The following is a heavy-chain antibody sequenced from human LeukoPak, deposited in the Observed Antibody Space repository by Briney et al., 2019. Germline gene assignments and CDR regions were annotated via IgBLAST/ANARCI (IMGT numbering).Heavy chain of an antibody. Sequence: PGGSLRLSCAASGFTFSSYGMHWARQAPGKGQEWAAVIWYDGSNKYYADSVKGRFTISRDNSKNTLYLQMNSLRAEDTAVYYCARGPTVTTFYYYYGMDVWGKGTTVTVSS. D-gene: IGHD4-17*01. CDR1: GFTFSSYG. J-gene: IGHJ6*04. V-gene: IGHV3-33*01. CDR2: IWYDGSNK. CDR3: ARGPTVTTFYYYYGMDV.